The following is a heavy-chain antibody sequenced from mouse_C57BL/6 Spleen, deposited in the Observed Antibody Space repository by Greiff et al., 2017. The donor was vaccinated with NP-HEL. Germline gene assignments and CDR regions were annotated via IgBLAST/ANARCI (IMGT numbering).Heavy chain of an antibody. CDR2: ISNGGGST. J-gene: IGHJ1*03. D-gene: IGHD2-4*01. CDR1: GFTFSDYY. V-gene: IGHV5-12*01. CDR3: ARHEDYDWYFDV. Sequence: EVKLVESGGGLVQPGGSLKLSCAASGFTFSDYYMYWVRQTLEKRLEWIAYISNGGGSTYYPDTVKGRFTISRDNAKNTLYLQMSRLKSEDTAMYYCARHEDYDWYFDVWGTGTTVTVSS.